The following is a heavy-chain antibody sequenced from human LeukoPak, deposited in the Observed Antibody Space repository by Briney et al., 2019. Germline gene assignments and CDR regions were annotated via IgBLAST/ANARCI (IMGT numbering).Heavy chain of an antibody. J-gene: IGHJ4*02. CDR1: GYTFSDYY. CDR3: AREGGPTGGAQDY. CDR2: ISAYNGNT. Sequence: ASVKVSCKTSGYTFSDYYIHWIRQAPGQGLEWAGWISAYNGNTHYAQKVQDRVTMTTDTSTSTAYMELRSLRSDDTAVYYCAREGGPTGGAQDYWGQGTLVTVSS. D-gene: IGHD1-1*01. V-gene: IGHV1-18*04.